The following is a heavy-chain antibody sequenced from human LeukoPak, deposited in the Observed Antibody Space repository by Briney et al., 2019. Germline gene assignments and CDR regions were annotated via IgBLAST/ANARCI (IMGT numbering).Heavy chain of an antibody. J-gene: IGHJ4*02. V-gene: IGHV4-39*02. D-gene: IGHD3-22*01. CDR2: IYYSGST. Sequence: SETLSLTCTVSGGSSPSSSYYWGWIRQSAGKGLEWIGNIYYSGSTYYNPSLKSRVTMSVDTSKNHFSLKLTSVPAADTAVYYCARGQPSSDDAFDYWGQGTLVTVSS. CDR3: ARGQPSSDDAFDY. CDR1: GGSSPSSSYY.